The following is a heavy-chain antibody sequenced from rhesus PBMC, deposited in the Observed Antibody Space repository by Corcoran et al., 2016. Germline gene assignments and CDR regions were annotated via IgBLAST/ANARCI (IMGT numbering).Heavy chain of an antibody. CDR1: GSSINNNY. J-gene: IGHJ4*01. D-gene: IGHD2-2*01. CDR2: IYGSGGNT. V-gene: IGHV4S2*01. Sequence: QVHLQESGPGLVQPSETLPLTCAVSGSSINNNYWCWIRQAPGKGLEWIGLIYGSGGNTDYNPSLKSRVTISIDTSMNQFSLRLNSVTAADTAVYYCARGYFYFDFWGQGVLVTVSS. CDR3: ARGYFYFDF.